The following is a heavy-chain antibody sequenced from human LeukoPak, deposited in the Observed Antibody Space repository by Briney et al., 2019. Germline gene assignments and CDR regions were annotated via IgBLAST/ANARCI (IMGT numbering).Heavy chain of an antibody. CDR1: GGSISDYY. CDR2: MSYNDGA. D-gene: IGHD3-22*01. CDR3: ARDRPNVDSTGYYSRHDAFDI. J-gene: IGHJ3*02. Sequence: PSETLSLTCTISGGSISDYYWSWIRQPPGKGLEWVAYMSYNDGATYNPSLKSRVTMSLDTSRNQFSLKLISVTAADTAVYYCARDRPNVDSTGYYSRHDAFDIWGQGTMVTVSS. V-gene: IGHV4-59*13.